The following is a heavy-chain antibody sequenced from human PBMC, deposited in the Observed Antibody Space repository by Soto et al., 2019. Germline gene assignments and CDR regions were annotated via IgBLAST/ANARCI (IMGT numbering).Heavy chain of an antibody. D-gene: IGHD4-17*01. Sequence: ASVKVSCKASGYTFTSYGISWVRQAPGQGLEWMGWISAYNGNTNYAQKLQGRVTMTTDTSMSRAYMELRFLRSDVTAVFYCARDMGLRGLYYYGMDVWGQGTTVTVSS. CDR3: ARDMGLRGLYYYGMDV. V-gene: IGHV1-18*01. J-gene: IGHJ6*02. CDR1: GYTFTSYG. CDR2: ISAYNGNT.